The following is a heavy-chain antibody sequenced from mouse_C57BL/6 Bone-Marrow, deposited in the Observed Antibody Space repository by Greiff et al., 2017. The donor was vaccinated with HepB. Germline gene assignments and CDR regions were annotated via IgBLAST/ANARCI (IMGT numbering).Heavy chain of an antibody. CDR2: INPSSGYT. J-gene: IGHJ4*01. D-gene: IGHD1-1*01. CDR3: APLDYYGSSYNYAMDY. V-gene: IGHV1-7*01. Sequence: QVQLQQSGDELAKPGASVKLSCKASGYTFTSHWMHWVKQRPGQGLEWIGYINPSSGYTKYIQMFKYKATLTADKSSSTAYMQLISLTYEDSEVYYDAPLDYYGSSYNYAMDYWGKGSSVTASS. CDR1: GYTFTSHW.